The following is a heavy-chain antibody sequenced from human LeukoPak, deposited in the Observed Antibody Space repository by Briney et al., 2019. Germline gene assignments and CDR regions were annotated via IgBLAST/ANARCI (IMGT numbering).Heavy chain of an antibody. CDR1: GYSFTSYW. D-gene: IGHD2-2*01. CDR3: ARMQGDIVVVPAPEKYYYYYGMDV. J-gene: IGHJ6*02. V-gene: IGHV5-51*01. CDR2: IYPGDSDT. Sequence: GASLKISCKGSGYSFTSYWIGWVRQMPGKGLEWMGIIYPGDSDTRYSPSFQGQVTMSVDKSISIAYLQWSSLKASDTAMYYCARMQGDIVVVPAPEKYYYYYGMDVWGQGTTVTVSS.